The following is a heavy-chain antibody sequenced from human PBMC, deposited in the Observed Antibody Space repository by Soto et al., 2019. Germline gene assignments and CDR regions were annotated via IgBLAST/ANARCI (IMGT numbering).Heavy chain of an antibody. CDR2: IYHSGST. V-gene: IGHV4-30-2*01. D-gene: IGHD3-22*01. CDR1: GGSISSGGYS. J-gene: IGHJ5*02. Sequence: SETLSLTCAVSGGSISSGGYSWSWIRQPPGKGLEWIGYIYHSGSTYYNPSLKSRVTISVDRSKNQFSLKLSSVTAADTAVYYCARGTYYYDSSGYARVNNWFDPWGQGTLVTVSS. CDR3: ARGTYYYDSSGYARVNNWFDP.